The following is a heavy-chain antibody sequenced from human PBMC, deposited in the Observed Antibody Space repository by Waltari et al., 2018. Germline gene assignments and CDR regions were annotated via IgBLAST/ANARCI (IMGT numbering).Heavy chain of an antibody. Sequence: EVQLLESGGGLVQSGGSLRLSCAASGFTFSTFGMGWVRQAPGEGREWVSTIGPGHGSRDYADSVKGRFIISRDDSKSTLSLQMSSLRVDDTAVYYCAREMALDSHAYDFWGQGTLVTVSS. V-gene: IGHV3-23*01. CDR3: AREMALDSHAYDF. J-gene: IGHJ4*02. CDR1: GFTFSTFG. D-gene: IGHD2-8*01. CDR2: IGPGHGSR.